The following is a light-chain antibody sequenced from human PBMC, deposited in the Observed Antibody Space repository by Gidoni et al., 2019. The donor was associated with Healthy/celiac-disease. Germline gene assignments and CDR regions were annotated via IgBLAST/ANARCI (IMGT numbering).Light chain of an antibody. J-gene: IGKJ1*01. Sequence: DVQMTQSPSSRSASVGDRVTITCRASQSISSYLNWYQQKPGKAPKLLIYAASSLQSGVPSRFSGSGSGTDFTLTISSLQPEDFATYYCQQCYSTPLAFGQGTKVEIK. V-gene: IGKV1-39*01. CDR3: QQCYSTPLA. CDR1: QSISSY. CDR2: AAS.